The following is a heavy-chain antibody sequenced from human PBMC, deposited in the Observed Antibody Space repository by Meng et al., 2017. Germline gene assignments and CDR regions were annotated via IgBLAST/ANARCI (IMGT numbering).Heavy chain of an antibody. J-gene: IGHJ4*02. CDR2: INHSGST. CDR3: ARVPTYYYDSSGYYLFDY. D-gene: IGHD3-22*01. V-gene: IGHV4-34*01. Sequence: VQLTQGGAGLLQPSETLSLTCPVYGGSFSGYYWSWIRQPPGNGLEWIGEINHSGSTNYNPSLKSRVTISVDTSKNQFSLKLSSVTAADTAVYYCARVPTYYYDSSGYYLFDYWGQGTLVTVSS. CDR1: GGSFSGYY.